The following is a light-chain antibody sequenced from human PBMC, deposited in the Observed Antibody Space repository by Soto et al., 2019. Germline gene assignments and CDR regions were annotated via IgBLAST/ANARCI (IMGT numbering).Light chain of an antibody. CDR2: GNS. CDR1: SSNIGAGHD. CDR3: QSYDSSLSGSV. V-gene: IGLV1-40*01. Sequence: QSVLTQPPSVSGAPGQRVTISCTGSSSNIGAGHDVHWYQQFPGTAPNLLIRGNSNRPSGVSDRFSGSKSGTSASLAITGLQAEDEADYYCQSYDSSLSGSVFGGGTQLTVL. J-gene: IGLJ7*01.